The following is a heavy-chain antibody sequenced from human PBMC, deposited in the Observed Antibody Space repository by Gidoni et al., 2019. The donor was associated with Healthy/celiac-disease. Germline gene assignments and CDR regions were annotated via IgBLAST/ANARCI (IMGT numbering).Heavy chain of an antibody. J-gene: IGHJ4*02. CDR2: IRSKAYGGTT. V-gene: IGHV3-49*03. CDR3: TRGEDTMVRGVDHFDY. Sequence: EVQLVESGGGLVQPGRSLRLSCTASGFTFGAYAMSWFRQAPGKGLEWVGFIRSKAYGGTTEYAASVKGRFTISRDDSKSIAYLQMNSLKTEDTAVYYCTRGEDTMVRGVDHFDYWGQGTLVTVSS. CDR1: GFTFGAYA. D-gene: IGHD3-10*01.